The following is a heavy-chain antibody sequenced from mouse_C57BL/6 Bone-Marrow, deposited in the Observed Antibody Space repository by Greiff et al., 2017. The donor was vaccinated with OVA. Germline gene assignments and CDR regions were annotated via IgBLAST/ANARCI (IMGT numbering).Heavy chain of an antibody. J-gene: IGHJ1*03. D-gene: IGHD4-1*02. V-gene: IGHV8-12*01. CDR3: ASTGTRWYFDV. CDR2: IYWDDDK. Sequence: LKESGPGILQSSQTLSLTCSFSGFSLSTSGMGVSWIRQPSGKGLEWLAHIYWDDDKCYNPFLKSRLTISKDTSRNQVFLKITSVDTADTATYYCASTGTRWYFDVWGTGTTVTVSS. CDR1: GFSLSTSGMG.